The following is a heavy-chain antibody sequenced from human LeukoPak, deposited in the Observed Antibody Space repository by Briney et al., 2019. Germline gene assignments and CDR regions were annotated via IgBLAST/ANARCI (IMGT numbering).Heavy chain of an antibody. CDR3: ARDRRGSYSRPYYFDY. Sequence: GASVKVSCKASGYSFTSYGISWVRQAPGQGLEWMGWISAYNGNTNYAQKLQGRVTMTTDTSTSTADMELRSLRSDDTAVYYCARDRRGSYSRPYYFDYWGQGTLVTVSS. CDR2: ISAYNGNT. CDR1: GYSFTSYG. D-gene: IGHD1-26*01. V-gene: IGHV1-18*01. J-gene: IGHJ4*02.